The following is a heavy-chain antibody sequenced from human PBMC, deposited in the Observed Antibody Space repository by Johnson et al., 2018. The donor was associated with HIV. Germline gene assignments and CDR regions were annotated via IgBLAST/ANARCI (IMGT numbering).Heavy chain of an antibody. Sequence: QVQLVESGGGVVQPGRSLRLSCAASGFTFSSYVMHWVRQAPGKGLEWVAFIRYDGSNKYYADSVKGRFTISRDNSKNTLYLQMNSLRVEDTAVYYCAKNGARGDAFDIWGQGTMVTVSS. CDR3: AKNGARGDAFDI. CDR2: IRYDGSNK. CDR1: GFTFSSYV. D-gene: IGHD2-8*01. J-gene: IGHJ3*02. V-gene: IGHV3-30*02.